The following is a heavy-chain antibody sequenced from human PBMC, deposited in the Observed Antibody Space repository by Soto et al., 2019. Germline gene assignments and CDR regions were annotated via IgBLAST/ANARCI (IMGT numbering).Heavy chain of an antibody. CDR2: INTDGSIT. Sequence: EVQLVESGGGLVQPGGSLRLSCAASGFTFSSYWMHWVRQAPGKGLVWVSRINTDGSITTYADSVKGRFTISRDNAKTTLYLHMNTLRAEDTAVYYCANDLSGPLNYWGQGTLVTVSS. J-gene: IGHJ4*02. CDR3: ANDLSGPLNY. V-gene: IGHV3-74*03. CDR1: GFTFSSYW. D-gene: IGHD6-19*01.